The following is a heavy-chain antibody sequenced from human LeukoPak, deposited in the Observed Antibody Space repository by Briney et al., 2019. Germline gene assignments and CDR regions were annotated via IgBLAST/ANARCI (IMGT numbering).Heavy chain of an antibody. V-gene: IGHV4-59*08. CDR2: IYYSGST. CDR1: GGSISSYY. J-gene: IGHJ6*02. D-gene: IGHD3-3*01. Sequence: SETLSLTCTVSGGSISSYYWSWIRQLPGKGLEWIGYIYYSGSTNYNPSLKSRVTISVDTSKNQFSLKLSSVTAADTAVYYCARLGYYDFWSGPNHGYYYYGMDVWGQGTTVTVSS. CDR3: ARLGYYDFWSGPNHGYYYYGMDV.